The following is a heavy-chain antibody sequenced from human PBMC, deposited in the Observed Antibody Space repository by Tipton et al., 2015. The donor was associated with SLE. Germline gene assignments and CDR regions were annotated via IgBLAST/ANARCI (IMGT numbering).Heavy chain of an antibody. Sequence: SLRLSCAASGSTFDTFEMNWVRQAPGKGLEWVSYISSGGSSIYYADSVRGRFTISRDNSKNTLYLQMNSLRAEDTAVYYCAKDIVATTPIYGMDVWGQGTTVTVSS. D-gene: IGHD5-12*01. CDR1: GSTFDTFE. CDR3: AKDIVATTPIYGMDV. V-gene: IGHV3-48*03. J-gene: IGHJ6*02. CDR2: ISSGGSSI.